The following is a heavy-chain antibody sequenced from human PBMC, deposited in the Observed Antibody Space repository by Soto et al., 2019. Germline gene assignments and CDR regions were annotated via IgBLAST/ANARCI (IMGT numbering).Heavy chain of an antibody. V-gene: IGHV1-3*01. J-gene: IGHJ6*02. D-gene: IGHD3-10*02. CDR1: GYNFTSYA. Sequence: GASVKVSCKASGYNFTSYAMHWVRQAPGQRLEWMGWINAGNGDTKYPQKFQGRVTITRDTSASTAYMELSSLRSEDTAVYYCAFYHLGAPRYVMAFRGQGTTVLVSS. CDR2: INAGNGDT. CDR3: AFYHLGAPRYVMAF.